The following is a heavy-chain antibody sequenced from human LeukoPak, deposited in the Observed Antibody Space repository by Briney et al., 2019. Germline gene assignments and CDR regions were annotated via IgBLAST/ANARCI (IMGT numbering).Heavy chain of an antibody. CDR3: TRANSATIPGVDP. D-gene: IGHD1-26*01. V-gene: IGHV3-53*01. Sequence: GGSLRLSCAASGFTVSNNYMSWVRQAPGKGLECVSIIHRGGNTYYADSVKGRFTISRDNSKNKLYLQMTSLRAEDTALYYCTRANSATIPGVDPWGQGTLVTVSS. CDR2: IHRGGNT. J-gene: IGHJ5*02. CDR1: GFTVSNNY.